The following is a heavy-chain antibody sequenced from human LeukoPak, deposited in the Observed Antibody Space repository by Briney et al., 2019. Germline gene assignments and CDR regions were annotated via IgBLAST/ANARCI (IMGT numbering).Heavy chain of an antibody. CDR1: GFTFRSFD. V-gene: IGHV3-23*01. CDR2: ISGRGGST. Sequence: PGGTLRLSCAASGFTFRSFDMSWVRQAPGKGLEWVSAISGRGGSTYYADSVKGRFTISRDNSKNTLYLQMNSLRAEDTAVYYCAKEYRGYSGFQSRRTYFDYWGQGTLVTVSS. J-gene: IGHJ4*02. D-gene: IGHD5-12*01. CDR3: AKEYRGYSGFQSRRTYFDY.